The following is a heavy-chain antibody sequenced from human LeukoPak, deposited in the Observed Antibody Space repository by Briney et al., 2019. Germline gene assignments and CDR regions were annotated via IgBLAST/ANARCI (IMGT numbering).Heavy chain of an antibody. J-gene: IGHJ5*02. V-gene: IGHV3-23*01. CDR3: ARYCSGGRCYSGLDP. Sequence: PGGSLGLSCAASGFTFSSYAMSWVRQAPGKGLEWVSAISGSGGSTYFADSVKGRFTISRDSSKNTVYLQMNSLRAEDTAVYYCARYCSGGRCYSGLDPWGQGALVTVSS. CDR2: ISGSGGST. CDR1: GFTFSSYA. D-gene: IGHD2-15*01.